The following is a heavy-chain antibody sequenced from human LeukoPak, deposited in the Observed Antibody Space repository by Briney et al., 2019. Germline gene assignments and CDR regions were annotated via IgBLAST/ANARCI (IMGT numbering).Heavy chain of an antibody. CDR1: GFTFSSYG. J-gene: IGHJ4*02. V-gene: IGHV3-33*01. D-gene: IGHD5-18*01. CDR2: IWYDGSNK. Sequence: GGSLRLSCAASGFTFSSYGMHWVRQAPGKVLEWVAVIWYDGSNKYYADSVKGRFTISRDNSKNTLYLQMNSLRAEDTAVYYCARDLDTAMVWDYWGQGTLVTVSS. CDR3: ARDLDTAMVWDY.